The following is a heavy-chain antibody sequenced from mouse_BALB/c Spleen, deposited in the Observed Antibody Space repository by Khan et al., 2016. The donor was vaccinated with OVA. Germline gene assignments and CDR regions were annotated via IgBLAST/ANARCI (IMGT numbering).Heavy chain of an antibody. V-gene: IGHV5-17*02. J-gene: IGHJ2*01. CDR3: ARTGYYYFDY. Sequence: EVELVESGGGLVQTGGSRKLSCAASGFTFSGFGMHWVRQAPEKGLEWVAYISSDSNTIYYADTVKGRFTISRDNPTKLLFLQMTSRRSEDTAMYYCARTGYYYFDYWGQGTTLTVSS. CDR2: ISSDSNTI. D-gene: IGHD2-3*01. CDR1: GFTFSGFG.